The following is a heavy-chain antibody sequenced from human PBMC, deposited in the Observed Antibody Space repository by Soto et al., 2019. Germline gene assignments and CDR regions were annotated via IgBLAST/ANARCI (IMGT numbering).Heavy chain of an antibody. Sequence: PGESLKISCKGSGYSFTSYWIGWVRQMPGKGLEWMGIIYPGDSDTRYSPSFQGQVTISADKSISTAYLQWSSLKASDTAMYYCARGSHYDILTGYYDGIDRSYYGMDVWGQGTTVTVSS. J-gene: IGHJ6*01. CDR1: GYSFTSYW. CDR2: IYPGDSDT. D-gene: IGHD3-9*01. V-gene: IGHV5-51*01. CDR3: ARGSHYDILTGYYDGIDRSYYGMDV.